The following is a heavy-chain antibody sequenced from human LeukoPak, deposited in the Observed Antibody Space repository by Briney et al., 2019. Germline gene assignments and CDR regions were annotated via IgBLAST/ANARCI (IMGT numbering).Heavy chain of an antibody. CDR1: GFTLSSNY. V-gene: IGHV3-53*01. CDR3: ARDYSGYFDY. J-gene: IGHJ4*02. D-gene: IGHD1-26*01. Sequence: GGSLRLSCAASGFTLSSNYMSWVRQAPGKGLEWVSVIYSGGSTYYADSVKGRFTISRDNARNSLYLQMNSLRAEDTAVYYCARDYSGYFDYWGQGTLVTVSS. CDR2: IYSGGST.